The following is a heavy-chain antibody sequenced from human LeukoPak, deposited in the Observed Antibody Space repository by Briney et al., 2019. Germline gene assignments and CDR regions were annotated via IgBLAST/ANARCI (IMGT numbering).Heavy chain of an antibody. CDR3: ARTSLTLRGVLGLTFSFFDY. J-gene: IGHJ4*02. D-gene: IGHD3-10*01. V-gene: IGHV5-51*01. CDR1: GSRFTSYW. CDR2: IYPGDSDT. Sequence: GESLKISCKGSGSRFTSYWIGWVRPMPGKGLGGMGIIYPGDSDTKYSPSFQGQVTISADKSISTAYLQWSRLKASDTAMYYCARTSLTLRGVLGLTFSFFDYWGQGTLVTVSS.